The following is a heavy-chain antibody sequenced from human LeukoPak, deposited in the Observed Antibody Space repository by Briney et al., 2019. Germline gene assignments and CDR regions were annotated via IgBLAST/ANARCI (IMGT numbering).Heavy chain of an antibody. Sequence: SETLSLTCTVSGGSVSSYYWSWIRQPPGKGLEWIGYIYYSGDTNYNPSFKSRVTISVDTSKNQFSLKLDSVTAADTAVYYCARASDSRYFDLWGRGTLVTVSS. CDR1: GGSVSSYY. CDR3: ARASDSRYFDL. V-gene: IGHV4-59*02. J-gene: IGHJ2*01. CDR2: IYYSGDT.